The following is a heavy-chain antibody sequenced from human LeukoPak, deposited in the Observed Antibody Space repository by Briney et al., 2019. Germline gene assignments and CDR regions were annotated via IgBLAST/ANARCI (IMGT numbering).Heavy chain of an antibody. CDR1: RDFISDYY. J-gene: IGHJ4*02. Sequence: SETLSLTCTVSRDFISDYYWSWVRQPPEKGLEWIGYISYNGATNYNPSLKSRVAISIDTFKKHFSLKLSSVTAADTAVYYCAEGYNPYYFDYWGQGALVTVSS. CDR3: AEGYNPYYFDY. D-gene: IGHD1-14*01. V-gene: IGHV4-59*01. CDR2: ISYNGAT.